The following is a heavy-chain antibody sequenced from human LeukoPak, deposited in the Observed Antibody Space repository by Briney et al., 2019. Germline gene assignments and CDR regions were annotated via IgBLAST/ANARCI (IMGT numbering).Heavy chain of an antibody. CDR1: DFDFTSHA. CDR3: ANEIRPNDY. V-gene: IGHV3-23*01. CDR2: ISISGTKT. J-gene: IGHJ4*02. D-gene: IGHD4-17*01. Sequence: GGSLRLSCATSDFDFTSHAKTWVRQAPGKGLEWVSAISISGTKTYYGDSVKGRFIISRDNSKNTLYLQMNSLRVEDTAIYYCANEIRPNDYWGRGTLVTVAS.